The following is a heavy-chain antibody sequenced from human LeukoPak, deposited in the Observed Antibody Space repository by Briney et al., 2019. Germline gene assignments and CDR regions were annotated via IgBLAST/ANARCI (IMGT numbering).Heavy chain of an antibody. V-gene: IGHV3-7*03. CDR3: ATDSRIVGATGSNDY. J-gene: IGHJ4*02. CDR1: GFTFSDYW. D-gene: IGHD1-26*01. Sequence: PGRSLRLSCEASGFTFSDYWMSWVRQAPEKGLEWVANIKEDGGAKNYVDSVKDRFTISRDNAKNSLYLQMNSLRAEDTALYYCATDSRIVGATGSNDYWGQGTLVTVSS. CDR2: IKEDGGAK.